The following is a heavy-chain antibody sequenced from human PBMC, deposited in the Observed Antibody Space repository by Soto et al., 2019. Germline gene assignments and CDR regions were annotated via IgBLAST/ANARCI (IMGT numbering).Heavy chain of an antibody. CDR1: GGSISSYY. J-gene: IGHJ4*02. D-gene: IGHD5-12*01. V-gene: IGHV4-59*08. CDR2: IYYSGST. Sequence: SETLSLTCTVSGGSISSYYWSWIRQPPGKGLEWIGYIYYSGSTNYNPSLKSRVTISVDTSKNQFSLKLSSVTAADTAVYYCARLGYNGIFDYWGKGTLVTVSS. CDR3: ARLGYNGIFDY.